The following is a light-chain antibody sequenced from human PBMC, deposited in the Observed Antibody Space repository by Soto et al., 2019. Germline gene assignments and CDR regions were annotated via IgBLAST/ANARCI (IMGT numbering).Light chain of an antibody. Sequence: QSALTQPASVSGSPGQSIAISCTGTSSDVGSYDLVSWYQQHPGKAPKLMIYEVTKRPSGVSSRFSGSKSGNTASLTISGPPGEEGGDYYCCSSAGGGTYVFGTGTKVTVL. J-gene: IGLJ1*01. V-gene: IGLV2-23*02. CDR3: CSSAGGGTYV. CDR2: EVT. CDR1: SSDVGSYDL.